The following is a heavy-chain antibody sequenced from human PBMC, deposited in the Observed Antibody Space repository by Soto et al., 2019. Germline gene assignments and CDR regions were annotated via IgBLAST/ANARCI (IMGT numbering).Heavy chain of an antibody. Sequence: VPLVESGGGSGQPGGSLRLACAASGFPFTGYWMHWVRQVPGKGPVWVARVDSAGSGTSYADSVKGRFTISRDNAKNTVSLQMDSLRVEDTAVYSCATVFEHWGQGIPVTVSS. V-gene: IGHV3-74*01. J-gene: IGHJ4*02. CDR3: ATVFEH. CDR1: GFPFTGYW. CDR2: VDSAGSGT.